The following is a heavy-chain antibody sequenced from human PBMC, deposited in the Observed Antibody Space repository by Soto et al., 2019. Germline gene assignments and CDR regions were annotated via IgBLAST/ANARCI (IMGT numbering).Heavy chain of an antibody. J-gene: IGHJ6*02. CDR2: ISSSSSYI. CDR1: GFTFSSYS. CDR3: ARDYEYSSSLFEDVTGYYYYGMDV. Sequence: EVQLVESGGGLVKPGGSLRLSCAASGFTFSSYSMNWVRQAPGKGLEWVSSISSSSSYIYYADSVKGRFTISRDNAKNSLYLQMNSLRAEDTAVYYCARDYEYSSSLFEDVTGYYYYGMDVWGQGTTVTVSS. V-gene: IGHV3-21*01. D-gene: IGHD6-6*01.